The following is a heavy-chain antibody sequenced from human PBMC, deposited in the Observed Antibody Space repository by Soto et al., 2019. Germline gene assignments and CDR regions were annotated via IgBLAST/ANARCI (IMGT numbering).Heavy chain of an antibody. CDR2: INPSGDVT. J-gene: IGHJ4*02. V-gene: IGHV1-46*02. CDR3: ATGSGATIIF. Sequence: QVQMVQSGAEVKEPGASVKVSCKASGRTFNSYLIHWVRLAPGQGLEWMGIINPSGDVTRFAQTFLGRVTMTREKSTSTVYMELSILRFEDTAVYYCATGSGATIIFWGQGNLVTVSS. D-gene: IGHD3-10*01. CDR1: GRTFNSYL.